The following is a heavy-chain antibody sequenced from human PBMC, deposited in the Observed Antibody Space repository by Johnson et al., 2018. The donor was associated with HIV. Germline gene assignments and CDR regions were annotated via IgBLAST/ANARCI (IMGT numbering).Heavy chain of an antibody. CDR3: AKSPGKDHGGNSGAFHI. Sequence: QVQLVESGGGVVQPGRSLRLSCAASGFTFSSYAVQWVRQAPDKGLEWVAVISYDGSKKYYADSVKGRSTISRDNSKNTLYLQMNSLRAEDTAVYYCAKSPGKDHGGNSGAFHIWGQGTMVTVSS. J-gene: IGHJ3*02. CDR1: GFTFSSYA. CDR2: ISYDGSKK. V-gene: IGHV3-30-3*02. D-gene: IGHD4-23*01.